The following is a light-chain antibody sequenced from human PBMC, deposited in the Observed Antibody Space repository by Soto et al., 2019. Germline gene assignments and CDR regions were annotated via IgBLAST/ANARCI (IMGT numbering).Light chain of an antibody. CDR2: LGS. V-gene: IGKV2-28*01. J-gene: IGKJ3*01. CDR1: QSLLHSNGYNY. Sequence: DIVMTQSPLSLPVTPGEPASISCRSSQSLLHSNGYNYLGWYLQKPGQSPQLLIYLGSNRASGVPDRFSGSGSGTEFTLKISRVEAEDVGVYYCMQALQTPPFTFGPGTKVDIK. CDR3: MQALQTPPFT.